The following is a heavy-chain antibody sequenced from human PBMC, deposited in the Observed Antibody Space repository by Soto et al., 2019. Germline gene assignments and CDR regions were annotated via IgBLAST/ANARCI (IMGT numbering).Heavy chain of an antibody. J-gene: IGHJ6*02. V-gene: IGHV4-61*01. Sequence: TSETLSLTCTVSGGSVSSGSYYWSWIRQPPGKGLEWIGYIYYSGSTNYNPSLKSRVTISVDTSKNQFSLKLSSVTAADTAVYYCARVRSYYDILTQYYYYYGMDVWGQGTTVTVSS. CDR1: GGSVSSGSYY. CDR2: IYYSGST. CDR3: ARVRSYYDILTQYYYYYGMDV. D-gene: IGHD3-9*01.